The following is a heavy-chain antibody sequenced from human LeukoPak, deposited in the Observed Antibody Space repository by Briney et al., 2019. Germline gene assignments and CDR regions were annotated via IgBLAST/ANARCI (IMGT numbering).Heavy chain of an antibody. CDR1: GYSFTNYW. V-gene: IGHV5-51*01. J-gene: IGHJ5*02. Sequence: GESLKISCKGSGYSFTNYWIGWVRQMPGKGLEYMGIIYPGDSDTRYSPSFQGQVTISADKSISTAYLQWSSLKASDTAIYYCARVRVSSPSPYNWFDPWGQGTLVTVSS. D-gene: IGHD2-2*01. CDR2: IYPGDSDT. CDR3: ARVRVSSPSPYNWFDP.